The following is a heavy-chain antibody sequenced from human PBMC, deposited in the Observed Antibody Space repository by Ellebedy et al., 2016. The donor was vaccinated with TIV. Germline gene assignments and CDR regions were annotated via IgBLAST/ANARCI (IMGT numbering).Heavy chain of an antibody. J-gene: IGHJ4*02. V-gene: IGHV4-59*01. Sequence: MPSETLSLTCTVSGGSISSYYWSWIRQPPGKGLEWIGYIYYSGSTNYNPSLKSRVTISVDTSKNQFSLKLSPVTAADTAVYYCARDSRGGWIGEYYFDYWGQGTLVTVSS. CDR1: GGSISSYY. CDR3: ARDSRGGWIGEYYFDY. D-gene: IGHD6-19*01. CDR2: IYYSGST.